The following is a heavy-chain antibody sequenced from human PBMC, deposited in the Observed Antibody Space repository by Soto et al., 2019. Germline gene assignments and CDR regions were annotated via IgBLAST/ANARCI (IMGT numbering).Heavy chain of an antibody. CDR3: RGRSNWGLDF. D-gene: IGHD1-1*01. V-gene: IGHV4-30-2*01. CDR1: YGSISSRGYS. Sequence: SEIKSLSNAVAYGSISSRGYSWSWIRQPPGEGIEWVGDIYHSGNTDYNPSLKSRITISLDKSKNVFSLRMVSVTATDTAVYYCRGRSNWGLDFWGRGALVTVSS. CDR2: IYHSGNT. J-gene: IGHJ4*02.